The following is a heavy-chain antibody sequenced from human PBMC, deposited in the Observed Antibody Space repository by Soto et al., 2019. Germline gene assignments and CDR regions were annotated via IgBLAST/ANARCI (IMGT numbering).Heavy chain of an antibody. CDR2: INPNGGGT. D-gene: IGHD6-19*01. Sequence: ASVKVSCKTSEYTFTGYYLHWVRQAPGQGLEWMGWINPNGGGTIYAQKFQGRLTMTRDTSITTAYMELSRLRSDDTAVYYCATSSDWSPLLDYWGQGTLVTVS. CDR3: ATSSDWSPLLDY. V-gene: IGHV1-2*02. J-gene: IGHJ4*02. CDR1: EYTFTGYY.